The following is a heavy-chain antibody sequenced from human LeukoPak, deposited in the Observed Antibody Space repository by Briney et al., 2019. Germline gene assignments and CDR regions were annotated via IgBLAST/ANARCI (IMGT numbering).Heavy chain of an antibody. CDR1: GGSISSYY. J-gene: IGHJ3*02. Sequence: SETLSLTCTVSGGSISSYYWSWIRQPPGKGLEWIGYIYYSGSTNYNPSLKSRVTISVDTSKNQFSLKLSSVTAADTAVYYCARAKITMSMQDAFDIWGQGTMVTVSS. CDR2: IYYSGST. D-gene: IGHD3-10*02. V-gene: IGHV4-59*08. CDR3: ARAKITMSMQDAFDI.